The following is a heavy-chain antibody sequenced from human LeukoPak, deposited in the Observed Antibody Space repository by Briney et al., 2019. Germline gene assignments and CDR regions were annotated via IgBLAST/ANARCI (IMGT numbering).Heavy chain of an antibody. CDR1: GCSISSYY. CDR3: ARIAVAGTWYFDY. V-gene: IGHV4-59*08. Sequence: SETLSLTCTVSGCSISSYYWSWIRQPPGKGLEWIGYIYYSGSTNYNPSLKSRVTISVDTSKNQFSLKLSSVTAADTAVYYCARIAVAGTWYFDYWGQGTLVIVSS. D-gene: IGHD6-19*01. J-gene: IGHJ4*02. CDR2: IYYSGST.